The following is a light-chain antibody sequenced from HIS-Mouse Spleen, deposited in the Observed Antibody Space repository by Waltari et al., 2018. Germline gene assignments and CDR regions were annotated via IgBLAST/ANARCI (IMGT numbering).Light chain of an antibody. CDR3: SSYTSSSTPYV. J-gene: IGLJ1*01. V-gene: IGLV2-14*01. CDR2: EVS. CDR1: RSPLVGYNF. Sequence: SALTPPASVSGPPGQPPTTPSTGTRSPLVGYNFAPVYQHHPGKAPKLMIYEVSNRPSGVSNRFSGSKSGNTASLTISGLQAEDEADYYCSSYTSSSTPYVFGTGTKVTVL.